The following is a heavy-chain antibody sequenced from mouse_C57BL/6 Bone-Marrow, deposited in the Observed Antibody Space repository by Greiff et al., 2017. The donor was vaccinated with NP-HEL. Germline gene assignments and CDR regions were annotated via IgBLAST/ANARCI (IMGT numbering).Heavy chain of an antibody. Sequence: QVQLQQPGAELVKPGASVKMSCKASGYTFPSYWITWVKQRPGQGLEWIGDIYPGSGSPNYHEKFQSKATLTVDTSSRSAYMQLSSLTSEDSAVYYCARWDYYGSSHWYFDVWGTGTTVTVSS. CDR2: IYPGSGSP. D-gene: IGHD1-1*01. CDR3: ARWDYYGSSHWYFDV. CDR1: GYTFPSYW. J-gene: IGHJ1*03. V-gene: IGHV1-55*01.